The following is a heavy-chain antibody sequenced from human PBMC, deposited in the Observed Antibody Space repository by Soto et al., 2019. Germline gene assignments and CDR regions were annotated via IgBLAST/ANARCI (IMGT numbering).Heavy chain of an antibody. CDR2: VTGSGGST. J-gene: IGHJ6*02. CDR1: GFTFSSYA. CDR3: AKGKTSLNYYYYGMDV. Sequence: GGSLRFSCAASGFTFSSYAMTWVRQAPGKGLQWVSSVTGSGGSTYYADSVKGRFTVSRDNSKTTLYLRMNSLRAEDTAVYYCAKGKTSLNYYYYGMDVWGQGTTVTVSS. V-gene: IGHV3-23*01.